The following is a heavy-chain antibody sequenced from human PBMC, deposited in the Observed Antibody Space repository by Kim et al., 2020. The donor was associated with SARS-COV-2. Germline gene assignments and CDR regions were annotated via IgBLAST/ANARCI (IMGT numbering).Heavy chain of an antibody. D-gene: IGHD6-13*01. CDR1: GGSISSSNW. CDR2: IYHSGST. CDR3: ARVVVGSGSSWYYLNY. J-gene: IGHJ4*02. V-gene: IGHV4-4*02. Sequence: SETLSLTCAVSGGSISSSNWWSWVRQPPGKGLEWIGEIYHSGSTNYNPSLKSRVTISVDKSKNQFSLKLSSVTAADTAVYYCARVVVGSGSSWYYLNYWGQGTLVTVSS.